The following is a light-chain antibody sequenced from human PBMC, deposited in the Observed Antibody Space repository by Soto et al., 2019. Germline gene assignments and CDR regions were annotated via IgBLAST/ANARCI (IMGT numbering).Light chain of an antibody. CDR1: SGHSSYA. CDR2: LNSDGSH. V-gene: IGLV4-69*02. Sequence: QLVLTQSPSASASLEASVKLTCTLSSGHSSYAIAWHQQQQEKGPRYFMKLNSDGSHSTGDRIPDRFSGSSSGAERYLTISSRQAEDEVDYYCQTWGAGPVVFGGGTTVTVL. J-gene: IGLJ2*01. CDR3: QTWGAGPVV.